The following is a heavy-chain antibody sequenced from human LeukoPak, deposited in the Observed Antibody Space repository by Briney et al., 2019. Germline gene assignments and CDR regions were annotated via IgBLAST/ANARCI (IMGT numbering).Heavy chain of an antibody. D-gene: IGHD1-1*01. J-gene: IGHJ6*03. CDR2: IYYSGST. CDR3: ARAAGTTGTTFYPYYYYYMDV. V-gene: IGHV4-39*07. Sequence: PSETLSLTCTVSGGPINSSSYYWGWIRQPPGKGLEWIGSIYYSGSTYYNPSLKGRVTISVDTSKNQFSLKLSSVTAADTAVYYCARAAGTTGTTFYPYYYYYMDVWGKGTTVTVSS. CDR1: GGPINSSSYY.